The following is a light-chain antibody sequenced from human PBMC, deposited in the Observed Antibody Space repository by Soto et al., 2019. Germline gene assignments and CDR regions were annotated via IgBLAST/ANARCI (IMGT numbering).Light chain of an antibody. J-gene: IGLJ2*01. V-gene: IGLV1-51*01. CDR1: SSNIGNNY. CDR2: DNN. CDR3: GTWDSSLSAVV. Sequence: QSVLTQPPSVSAAPGQKVTISCSGSSSNIGNNYVSWYQQLPGTAHKLLIDDNNKRPSGIPDRFSGSKSGTSATLGITGLQTGDEAYYYCGTWDSSLSAVVFGGGTQLTVL.